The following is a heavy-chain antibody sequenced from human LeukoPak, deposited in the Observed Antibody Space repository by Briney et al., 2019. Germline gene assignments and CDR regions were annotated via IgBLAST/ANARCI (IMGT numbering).Heavy chain of an antibody. J-gene: IGHJ4*02. CDR1: VCTFSAYS. Sequence: GGSLRLSCAASVCTFSAYSMNWVRQAPWKGLEWVAYISGGGGTIYYADSVKGRFTISRDNAKNSLYLQMDSLRAEDTAVYYCARNQEIDYYDSSGFYWGVEYWGQGTLVTVSS. V-gene: IGHV3-48*01. CDR3: ARNQEIDYYDSSGFYWGVEY. D-gene: IGHD3-22*01. CDR2: ISGGGGTI.